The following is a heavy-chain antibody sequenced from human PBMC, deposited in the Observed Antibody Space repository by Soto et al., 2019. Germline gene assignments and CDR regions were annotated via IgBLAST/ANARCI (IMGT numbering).Heavy chain of an antibody. V-gene: IGHV4-38-2*02. CDR3: ARYGYSSSARFFDS. D-gene: IGHD5-12*01. Sequence: PSETLSLTCTVSGHSISSGFYYWGWVRQPPGKGPQWIGSIYHSGSTYYNPSLQSRVTMSVDTSKNQLSLKLSSVTAADTAVYYCARYGYSSSARFFDSWGQGTRVTVSS. CDR1: GHSISSGFYY. CDR2: IYHSGST. J-gene: IGHJ4*02.